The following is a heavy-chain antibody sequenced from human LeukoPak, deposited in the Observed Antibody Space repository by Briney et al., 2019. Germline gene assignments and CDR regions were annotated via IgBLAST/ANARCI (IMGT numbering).Heavy chain of an antibody. CDR1: GFTFLSFA. V-gene: IGHV3-23*01. CDR3: AKHSHDGSAPYFEVQFDS. J-gene: IGHJ4*02. Sequence: GGSLRLSCAASGFTFLSFAMIWVRQPPGKGLAWVSSICRTGVATYYANSVKGRFTISRHNSKNPVYLQLNSLRAEDTAVYYCAKHSHDGSAPYFEVQFDSWGQGTLVTVSS. D-gene: IGHD3-22*01. CDR2: ICRTGVAT.